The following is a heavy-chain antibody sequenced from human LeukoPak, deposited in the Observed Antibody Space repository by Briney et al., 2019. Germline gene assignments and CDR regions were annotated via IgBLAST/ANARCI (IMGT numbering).Heavy chain of an antibody. CDR1: GFTFSSYW. J-gene: IGHJ4*02. CDR2: INSDGSST. Sequence: PGGSLRLSCAASGFTFSSYWMHLVRQAPGKGLVWVSRINSDGSSTSYADSVKGRFTISRDNAKNMVYLQMDSLRAEDSAVYYCAKNGGYSYGLYYFDYWGQGTLVTVSS. D-gene: IGHD5-18*01. V-gene: IGHV3-74*01. CDR3: AKNGGYSYGLYYFDY.